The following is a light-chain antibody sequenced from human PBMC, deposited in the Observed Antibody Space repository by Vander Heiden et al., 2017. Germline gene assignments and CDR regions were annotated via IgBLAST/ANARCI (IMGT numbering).Light chain of an antibody. J-gene: IGLJ2*01. V-gene: IGLV4-69*01. CDR3: QTWGIGIQV. CDR2: LYSDGSQ. CDR1: SRRATYV. Sequence: QLELTQSPSASASLGDAVTLTFTLSSRRATYVIAWHQHQPDKAPRYLMTLYSDGSQTKGDGIPARFSGSSSGADRYLAISNLQSEDEADNYCQTWGIGIQVFGGGTKLTVL.